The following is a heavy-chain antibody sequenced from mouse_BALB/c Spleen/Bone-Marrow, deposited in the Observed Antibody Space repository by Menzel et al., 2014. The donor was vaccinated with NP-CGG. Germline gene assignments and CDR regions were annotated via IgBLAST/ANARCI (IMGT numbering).Heavy chain of an antibody. V-gene: IGHV1S81*02. CDR3: AARLSHLAMDY. CDR2: INPSNGRT. Sequence: QVQLQQPGAELVKPGASLKSSCKASGYTFTNYWIHWVKQRPGQGLEWIGEINPSNGRTNYNEKFKTKATPTVDKSSSTAYMQLSSLTSEDSAVNYCAARLSHLAMDYWGQGTSVTVSS. CDR1: GYTFTNYW. J-gene: IGHJ4*01. D-gene: IGHD2-2*01.